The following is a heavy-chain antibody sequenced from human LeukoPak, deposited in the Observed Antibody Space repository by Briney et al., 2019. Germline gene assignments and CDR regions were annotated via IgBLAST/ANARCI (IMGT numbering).Heavy chain of an antibody. Sequence: GGSLRLSCAASGFTFFTYGMSWVRQAPGGGLEWGSVVGGSADTTHYAESVKDRVFMSRDNSKNTVHLQRNSLRAEDTVVYYCAKDSFTVGRGVGSDYGFAVWGQGTMVTVSS. CDR2: VGGSADTT. D-gene: IGHD3-10*01. CDR1: GFTFFTYG. V-gene: IGHV3-23*01. J-gene: IGHJ3*01. CDR3: AKDSFTVGRGVGSDYGFAV.